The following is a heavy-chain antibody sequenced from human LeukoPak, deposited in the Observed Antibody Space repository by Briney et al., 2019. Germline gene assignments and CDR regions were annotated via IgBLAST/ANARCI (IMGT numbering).Heavy chain of an antibody. D-gene: IGHD3-9*01. CDR2: IYTSGST. CDR3: ARDTLTLRYFDWLSYENYYYMDV. V-gene: IGHV4-4*07. Sequence: SETLSLTCTVSGGSISSYYWSWIRQPAGKGLEWIGRIYTSGSTNYNPSLKSRVTTSVDTSKNQFSLKLSSVTAADTAVYYCARDTLTLRYFDWLSYENYYYMDVWGKGTTVTISS. CDR1: GGSISSYY. J-gene: IGHJ6*03.